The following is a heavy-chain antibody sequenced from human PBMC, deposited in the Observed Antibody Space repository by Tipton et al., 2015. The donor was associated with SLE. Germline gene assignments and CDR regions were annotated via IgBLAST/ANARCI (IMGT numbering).Heavy chain of an antibody. CDR3: AKDLARGQQLAPGGDY. V-gene: IGHV3-7*01. J-gene: IGHJ4*02. CDR1: GFTFSTYW. CDR2: INEDGSER. Sequence: SLRLSCAASGFTFSTYWMSWVRQAPGKGLEWVANINEDGSERYYVDSVKGRFTISRDNVKNSLYLQMNGLRAEDTAVYSCAKDLARGQQLAPGGDYWGQGALVTISS. D-gene: IGHD6-13*01.